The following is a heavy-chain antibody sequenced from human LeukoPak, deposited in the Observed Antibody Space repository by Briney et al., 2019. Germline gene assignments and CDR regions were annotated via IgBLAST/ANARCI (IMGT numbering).Heavy chain of an antibody. CDR2: ISSSSSYI. J-gene: IGHJ4*02. CDR1: GFTFRSYN. CDR3: ARGASRADY. V-gene: IGHV3-21*01. Sequence: GGSLRLSCAASGFTFRSYNTNWVRQAPGKRPEWVSSISSSSSYIYYADSVKGRFTISRDNAKNSLYLQMNSLRAEDTALYYCARGASRADYWGQGTLVTVPS.